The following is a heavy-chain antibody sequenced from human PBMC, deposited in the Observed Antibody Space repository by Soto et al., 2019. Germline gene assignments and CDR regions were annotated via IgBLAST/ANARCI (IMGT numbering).Heavy chain of an antibody. J-gene: IGHJ4*02. Sequence: GGSLRLSCAASGFTFSSYAMSWVRQAPGKGLEWVSAISGSGGSTYYADSVKGRFTISRDNSKNTLYLQMNSLRAEDTAVYYCAKDEAYGPINRGEYHYWGQGTLVTVSS. D-gene: IGHD3-10*01. CDR2: ISGSGGST. CDR3: AKDEAYGPINRGEYHY. CDR1: GFTFSSYA. V-gene: IGHV3-23*01.